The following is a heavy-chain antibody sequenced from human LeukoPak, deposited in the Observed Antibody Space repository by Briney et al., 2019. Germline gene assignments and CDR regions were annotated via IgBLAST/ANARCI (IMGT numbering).Heavy chain of an antibody. CDR2: INHSGST. D-gene: IGHD3-16*02. J-gene: IGHJ4*02. CDR3: ARGDDYVWGSYRYTSGDWLAY. V-gene: IGHV4-34*01. CDR1: GGSFSGYY. Sequence: SETLSLTCAVYGGSFSGYYWSWIRQPPGKGLEWIGEINHSGSTNYNPSLKSRVTISVDTSKNQFSLKLSSVTAADTAVYYCARGDDYVWGSYRYTSGDWLAYWGQGTLVTVSS.